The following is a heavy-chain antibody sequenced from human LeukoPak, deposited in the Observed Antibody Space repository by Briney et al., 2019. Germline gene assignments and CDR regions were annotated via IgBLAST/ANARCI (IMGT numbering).Heavy chain of an antibody. D-gene: IGHD6-13*01. CDR2: FYHSGIT. J-gene: IGHJ4*02. Sequence: PSETLSLTCTVSGYSISSGYFWGWIRQPPGKGLEWIGSFYHSGITYYNPSLKSRVTISVGMSKNQFSLKLASLTAADTAVYYCARVGYSSSWLYFDYWGQGTLVTVSS. CDR1: GYSISSGYF. CDR3: ARVGYSSSWLYFDY. V-gene: IGHV4-38-2*02.